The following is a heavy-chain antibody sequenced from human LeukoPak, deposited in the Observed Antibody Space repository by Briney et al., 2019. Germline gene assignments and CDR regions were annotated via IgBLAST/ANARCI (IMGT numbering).Heavy chain of an antibody. J-gene: IGHJ3*01. Sequence: GGSLRLSCAASGFTFSSYGMHWVRQAPGKGLEWVAVISYDGSNKYYADSVKGRFTISRDISQNTVYLQMNSLRAEDTAVYYCARDPDTSGSKDALDVWGQGTMVTVSS. CDR3: ARDPDTSGSKDALDV. D-gene: IGHD1-26*01. V-gene: IGHV3-30*03. CDR2: ISYDGSNK. CDR1: GFTFSSYG.